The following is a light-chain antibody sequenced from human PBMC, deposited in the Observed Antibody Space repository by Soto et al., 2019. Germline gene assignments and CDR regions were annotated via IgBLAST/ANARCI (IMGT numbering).Light chain of an antibody. CDR1: SSDVGSYNR. J-gene: IGLJ1*01. CDR3: NSFTTSSTYV. Sequence: QPALTQPPSVSGSPGQSVAISCTGTSSDVGSYNRVAWYQQPPGTAPKLIIYDVTNRPSGVPDRFSGSKSGNTASLTISGLQAEDEADYYCNSFTTSSTYVFGTGTKVTVL. V-gene: IGLV2-18*02. CDR2: DVT.